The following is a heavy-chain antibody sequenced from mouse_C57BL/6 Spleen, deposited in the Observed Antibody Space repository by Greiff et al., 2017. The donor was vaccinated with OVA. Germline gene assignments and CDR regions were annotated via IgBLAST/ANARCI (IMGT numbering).Heavy chain of an antibody. CDR3: TRDHYYGSSSYAMDY. J-gene: IGHJ4*01. D-gene: IGHD1-1*01. CDR2: IDPETGGT. Sequence: QVQLQQSGAELVRPGASVTLSCKASGYTFTDYEMHWVKQTPVHGLEWIGAIDPETGGTAYNQKFKGKAILTADKSSSTAYMELRSLTSEDSAVYYCTRDHYYGSSSYAMDYWGQGTSVTVSS. CDR1: GYTFTDYE. V-gene: IGHV1-15*01.